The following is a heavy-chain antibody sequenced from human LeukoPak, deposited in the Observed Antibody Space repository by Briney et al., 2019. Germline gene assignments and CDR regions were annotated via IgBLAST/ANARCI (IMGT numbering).Heavy chain of an antibody. CDR3: AREVGRVRYFDY. J-gene: IGHJ4*02. CDR1: GYSFATYW. V-gene: IGHV5-51*01. D-gene: IGHD2-2*01. CDR2: IYPGDSDT. Sequence: GESLKICCKGSGYSFATYWIAWVRQMPEKGLEWMGIIYPGDSDTNYSPSFQGHVTISADKSISTAYLQWSSLKASDIAMYYCAREVGRVRYFDYWGQGSLVTVSS.